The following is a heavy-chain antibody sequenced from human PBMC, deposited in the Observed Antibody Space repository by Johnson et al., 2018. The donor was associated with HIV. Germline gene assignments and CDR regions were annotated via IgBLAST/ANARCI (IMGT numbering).Heavy chain of an antibody. V-gene: IGHV3-30*02. CDR2: IRYDGSEK. Sequence: QVQLVESGGGVVQPGRPLRLSCAASRFTFSSYGMHWVRQAPGKGLEWVTFIRYDGSEKYYADSVKGRFTISRDSSNNTLYLQMNSLRPEDTAVYYCAKDRNWGRLFDGFDIWGRGTMVTVSS. CDR1: RFTFSSYG. CDR3: AKDRNWGRLFDGFDI. D-gene: IGHD7-27*01. J-gene: IGHJ3*02.